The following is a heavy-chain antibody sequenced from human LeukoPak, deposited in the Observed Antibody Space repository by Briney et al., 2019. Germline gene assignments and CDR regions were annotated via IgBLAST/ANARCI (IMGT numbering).Heavy chain of an antibody. Sequence: GGSLRLSCAASGFTFSTYEMNWVRQAPGKGLEWVSYISSSGSTIYYADSVKGRCTISRDNAKNSLYLQMNSLRAEDTAVYYCARRGYNYGHVDYWGQGTLVTVSS. CDR1: GFTFSTYE. CDR2: ISSSGSTI. CDR3: ARRGYNYGHVDY. D-gene: IGHD5-18*01. J-gene: IGHJ4*02. V-gene: IGHV3-48*03.